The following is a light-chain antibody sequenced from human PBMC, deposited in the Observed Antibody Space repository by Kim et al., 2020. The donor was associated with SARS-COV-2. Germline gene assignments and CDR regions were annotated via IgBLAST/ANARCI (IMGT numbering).Light chain of an antibody. V-gene: IGKV3-11*01. CDR3: QQRSNWPPWT. Sequence: SPGERAPLACRASRSVSSYLAWYQQKPGQAPRLLIYDASNRATGIPARFSGSGSGTDFTLTISSLEPEDFAVYYCQQRSNWPPWTFGQGTKVDIK. J-gene: IGKJ1*01. CDR1: RSVSSY. CDR2: DAS.